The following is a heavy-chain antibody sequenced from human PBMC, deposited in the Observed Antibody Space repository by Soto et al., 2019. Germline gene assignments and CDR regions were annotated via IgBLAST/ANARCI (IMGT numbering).Heavy chain of an antibody. J-gene: IGHJ5*02. CDR1: GYSFTSYW. Sequence: GSGYSFTSYWISWVRQMPGKGLEWMGRIDPSDSYTNYSPSFQGHVTISADKSISTAYLQWSSLKASDTAMYYCARRVYSSSWPKGNWFDPWGQGTLVTVSS. CDR2: IDPSDSYT. D-gene: IGHD6-13*01. V-gene: IGHV5-10-1*01. CDR3: ARRVYSSSWPKGNWFDP.